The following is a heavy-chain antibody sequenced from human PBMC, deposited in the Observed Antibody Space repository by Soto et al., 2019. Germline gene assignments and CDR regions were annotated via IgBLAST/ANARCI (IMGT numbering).Heavy chain of an antibody. V-gene: IGHV4-39*07. J-gene: IGHJ6*02. D-gene: IGHD3-16*01. Sequence: SETLSLTCTVSGGSISSGAYYWGWIRQPPGKGLEWIGNIYHSGSTYYNPSLKSRVTISVDTSKNQFSLKLSSVTAADTAVYYCARAFYGYVAAYYYAMDVWGQGTTVTVSS. CDR1: GGSISSGAYY. CDR2: IYHSGST. CDR3: ARAFYGYVAAYYYAMDV.